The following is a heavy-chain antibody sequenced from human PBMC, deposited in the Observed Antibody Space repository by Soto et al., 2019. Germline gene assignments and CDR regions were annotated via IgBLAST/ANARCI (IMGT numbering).Heavy chain of an antibody. V-gene: IGHV1-18*01. Sequence: GASVKVSCKACGYTFTSYGLSWVRQAPGQGLEWMGWISAYNGNTNYAQKLQGRFTISRENANNSLYLQMNSLRAGDTAVYYCARGLFNGYGGFYYFDYWGRGTLVTVSS. J-gene: IGHJ4*02. CDR2: ISAYNGNT. D-gene: IGHD5-18*01. CDR1: GYTFTSYG. CDR3: ARGLFNGYGGFYYFDY.